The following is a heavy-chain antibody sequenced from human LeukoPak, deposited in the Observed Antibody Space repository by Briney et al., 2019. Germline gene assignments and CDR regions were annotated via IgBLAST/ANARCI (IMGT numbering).Heavy chain of an antibody. CDR2: IIPIFGTA. CDR3: ARDKYYYGYMDV. CDR1: GGTFSSYA. D-gene: IGHD3-10*01. Sequence: GASVKVSCKASGGTFSSYAISWVRQAPGQGLEWMGGIIPIFGTANYAQKFQGRVTITADESTSTAYMELSSLRSEDTAVYYCARDKYYYGYMDVWGKGTTVTISS. J-gene: IGHJ6*03. V-gene: IGHV1-69*13.